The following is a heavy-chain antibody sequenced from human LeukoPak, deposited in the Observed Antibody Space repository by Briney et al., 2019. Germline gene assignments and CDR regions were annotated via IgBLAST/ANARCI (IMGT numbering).Heavy chain of an antibody. CDR1: GGSISSYY. Sequence: PSETLSLTCTVSGGSISSYYWSWIRQPPGKGLEWIGYIYHSGSTYYNPSLKSRVTISVDTSKNQFSLKLSSVTAADTAVYYCARDGNYYDSSGSMGYWGQGTLVTVSS. CDR2: IYHSGST. CDR3: ARDGNYYDSSGSMGY. D-gene: IGHD3-22*01. V-gene: IGHV4-59*12. J-gene: IGHJ4*02.